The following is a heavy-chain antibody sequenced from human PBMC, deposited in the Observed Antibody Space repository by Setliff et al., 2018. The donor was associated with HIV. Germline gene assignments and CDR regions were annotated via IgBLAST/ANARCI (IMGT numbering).Heavy chain of an antibody. CDR1: GYTFTGHY. CDR3: ARRGVPQQIDLDS. J-gene: IGHJ5*01. V-gene: IGHV1-46*01. D-gene: IGHD3-10*01. CDR2: INPSSGDT. Sequence: ASVKVSCKASGYTFTGHYLHWVRQAPGQGLEWMGVINPSSGDTLYAQNFQGRVTVTRDTSTSTVYMELSSLRSEDTAMYYCARRGVPQQIDLDSWGHGTLVTVSS.